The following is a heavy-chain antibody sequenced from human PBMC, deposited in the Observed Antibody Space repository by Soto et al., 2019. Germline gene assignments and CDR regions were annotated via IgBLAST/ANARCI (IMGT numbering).Heavy chain of an antibody. J-gene: IGHJ4*02. CDR1: GYTFTGYY. D-gene: IGHD3-3*01. CDR3: AGDECEWLAD. Sequence: QLVQSGAEVKKPGASVKVSCKASGYTFTGYYMYWVRQAPGQGIEWMGWINPNSGGTNYAKKLEGWGPMARDASISGAYMGLSRLLSDDTVVYYGAGDECEWLADSGQGTLVTVSS. V-gene: IGHV1-2*04. CDR2: INPNSGGT.